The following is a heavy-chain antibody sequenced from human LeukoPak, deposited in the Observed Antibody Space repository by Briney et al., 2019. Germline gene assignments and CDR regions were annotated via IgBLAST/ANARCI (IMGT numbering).Heavy chain of an antibody. CDR3: ARQTIAAADIFDY. J-gene: IGHJ4*02. Sequence: PSETLSLTCTVSGGSISSYYWSWIRQPPGKGLEWIGYIYYSGSTNYNPSLKSRVTISVDTSKNQFSLKLSSVTAADTAVYYCARQTIAAADIFDYWGQGTLVTVSS. V-gene: IGHV4-59*08. CDR1: GGSISSYY. D-gene: IGHD6-13*01. CDR2: IYYSGST.